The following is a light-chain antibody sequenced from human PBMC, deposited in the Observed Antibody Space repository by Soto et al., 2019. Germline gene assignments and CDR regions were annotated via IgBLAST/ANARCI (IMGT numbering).Light chain of an antibody. CDR3: QTWGTGLLV. CDR2: LNSDGRH. Sequence: QLVLTQSPSASASLGASVKLTCTLSSGHSTYAIAWHQQQPEKGPRYLMNLNSDGRHTKGDGIPDRFSGSSSGTERYLTISSLQSGDEADYYCQTWGTGLLVFGGGTKLTVL. V-gene: IGLV4-69*01. CDR1: SGHSTYA. J-gene: IGLJ2*01.